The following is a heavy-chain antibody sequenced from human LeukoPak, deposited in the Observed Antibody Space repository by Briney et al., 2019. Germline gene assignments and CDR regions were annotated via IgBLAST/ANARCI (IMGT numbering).Heavy chain of an antibody. CDR2: ISSDSGGST. CDR1: GFTFSSNA. V-gene: IGHV3-23*01. D-gene: IGHD6-19*01. Sequence: PGGSLRLSCAASGFTFSSNAMCWVRQAPGKGLELVSAISSDSGGSTNYADPVKGRFTISRDNSKNTLYLQMNSLRAEDTAVYYCAKASGSGWYWYFDLWGRGTLVTVSS. CDR3: AKASGSGWYWYFDL. J-gene: IGHJ2*01.